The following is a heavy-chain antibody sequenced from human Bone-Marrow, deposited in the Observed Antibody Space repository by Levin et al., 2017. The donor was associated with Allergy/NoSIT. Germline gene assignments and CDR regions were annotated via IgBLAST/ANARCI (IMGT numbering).Heavy chain of an antibody. V-gene: IGHV4/OR15-8*01. J-gene: IGHJ4*02. CDR2: IFHSGST. D-gene: IGHD1-26*01. Sequence: SETLSLTCGVSGGSISSSNWWTWVRQSPGKGLEWIGEIFHSGSTNYNPSLQSRVTMSVDKSKNQISLNVSFVTVADTATYYCARVSSGSYYLDYWGQGTLVTVSS. CDR3: ARVSSGSYYLDY. CDR1: GGSISSSNW.